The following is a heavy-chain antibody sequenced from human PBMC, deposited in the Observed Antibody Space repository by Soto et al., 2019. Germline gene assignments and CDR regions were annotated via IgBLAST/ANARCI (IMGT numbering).Heavy chain of an antibody. Sequence: QVQLVESGGGVVQPGMSLRLSCAASGFTFSGYAMHWVRQAPGKGLEWVALISYDGSSKYYADSVKGRFTISRDSSKNTMYLQMNSLRSEDTAIFYCARGSGGYSYYGVDVWGQGTTVTVSS. CDR3: ARGSGGYSYYGVDV. D-gene: IGHD3-16*01. J-gene: IGHJ6*02. CDR2: ISYDGSSK. V-gene: IGHV3-30-3*01. CDR1: GFTFSGYA.